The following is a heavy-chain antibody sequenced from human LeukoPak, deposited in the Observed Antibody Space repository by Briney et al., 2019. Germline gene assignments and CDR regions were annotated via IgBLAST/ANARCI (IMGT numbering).Heavy chain of an antibody. CDR1: GISFSNYG. J-gene: IGHJ4*02. CDR3: ARDTPIAAAVTAYVFDY. Sequence: GRSLRLSCAASGISFSNYGMHWVRQAPGKGLEWVAIIWYDGSKKDYADSVKGRFIISRDNSKNTLYLQMDSLRAEDTAVYYCARDTPIAAAVTAYVFDYWGQGTLVTVSS. D-gene: IGHD6-13*01. CDR2: IWYDGSKK. V-gene: IGHV3-33*01.